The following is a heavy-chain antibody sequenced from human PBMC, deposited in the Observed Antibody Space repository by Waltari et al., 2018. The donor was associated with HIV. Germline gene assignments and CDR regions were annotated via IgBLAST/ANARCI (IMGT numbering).Heavy chain of an antibody. CDR1: GFTVSHNY. Sequence: VESGGDLVQRGGSLRLPCVCAGFTVSHNYMTWWRQAPGEGLEWVSVIYSDGRTDYTDSAKGRFTISRDTSKNTVFLQMNSLRPDDTAVFYCARGSTGRLQARGGYYGLDIWGRGTTVTVSS. J-gene: IGHJ6*02. D-gene: IGHD2-8*02. V-gene: IGHV3-66*02. CDR2: IYSDGRT. CDR3: ARGSTGRLQARGGYYGLDI.